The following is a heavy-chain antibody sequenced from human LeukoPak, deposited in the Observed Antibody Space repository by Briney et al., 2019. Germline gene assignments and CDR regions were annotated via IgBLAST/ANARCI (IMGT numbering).Heavy chain of an antibody. CDR1: GFTFSSYG. Sequence: GRSLRLSCAASGFTFSSYGMHWVRQAPGKGLEWVAVISYDGSNKYYADSVKGRSTISRDNSKNTLYLQMNSLRAEDTAVYYCAKVEYSSSFDYWGQGTLVTVSS. J-gene: IGHJ4*02. CDR2: ISYDGSNK. CDR3: AKVEYSSSFDY. V-gene: IGHV3-30*18. D-gene: IGHD6-6*01.